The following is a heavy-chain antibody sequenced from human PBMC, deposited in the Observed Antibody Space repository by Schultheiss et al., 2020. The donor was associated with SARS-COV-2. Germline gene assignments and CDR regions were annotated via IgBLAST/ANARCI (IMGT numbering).Heavy chain of an antibody. Sequence: GESLKISCSASGFTFSSYAMHWVRQAPGKGLEWVSAISGSGGSTYYADSVKGRFTISRDNSKNTLYLQMNSLRAEDTAVYYCAKVVPHYYYYMDVWGKGTTVTVSS. D-gene: IGHD4/OR15-4a*01. CDR2: ISGSGGST. J-gene: IGHJ6*03. V-gene: IGHV3-23*01. CDR1: GFTFSSYA. CDR3: AKVVPHYYYYMDV.